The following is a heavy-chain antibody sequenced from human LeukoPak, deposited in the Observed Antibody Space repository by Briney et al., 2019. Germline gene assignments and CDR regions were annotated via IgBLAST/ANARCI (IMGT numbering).Heavy chain of an antibody. D-gene: IGHD4-11*01. CDR3: AKDISAVTTEYFDY. Sequence: GRSLRLSCAASGLTFSIYGMHWVRQAPGKGLEWVAVISYDGSNKYYADSVKGRFTISRDNSKNTLYLQMNSLRAEDTAVYYCAKDISAVTTEYFDYWGQGTLVTVSS. CDR1: GLTFSIYG. CDR2: ISYDGSNK. V-gene: IGHV3-30*18. J-gene: IGHJ4*02.